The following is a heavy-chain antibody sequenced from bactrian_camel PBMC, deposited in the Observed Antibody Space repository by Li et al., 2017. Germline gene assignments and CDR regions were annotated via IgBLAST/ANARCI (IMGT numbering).Heavy chain of an antibody. CDR3: AATSYGLILSRSAALADFGY. Sequence: HVQLVESGGGSVQAGGSLRLSCTDISRTYCMGWFRQAPGKQREGVAAIDSDGTTSYTDSVKGRFTISKDNAENTLYLRMNSLKPEDTAMYYCAATSYGLILSRSAALADFGYWGQGTQVTVS. CDR2: IDSDGTT. CDR1: ISRTYC. V-gene: IGHV3S53*01. J-gene: IGHJ6*01. D-gene: IGHD3*01.